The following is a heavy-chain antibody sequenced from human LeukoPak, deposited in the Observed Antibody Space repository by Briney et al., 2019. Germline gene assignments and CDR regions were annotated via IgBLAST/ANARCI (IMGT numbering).Heavy chain of an antibody. Sequence: GGSLRLSCAASGFTFDDYAMHWVRQAPGKGLEWVSLISWDGGSTYYADSVKGRFTISRDNSKNSLYLQMNSLRAEDTASYYCARINECSGGSCYTSYYYGMDVWGQGTTVTVSS. CDR1: GFTFDDYA. CDR2: ISWDGGST. J-gene: IGHJ6*02. D-gene: IGHD2-15*01. V-gene: IGHV3-43D*03. CDR3: ARINECSGGSCYTSYYYGMDV.